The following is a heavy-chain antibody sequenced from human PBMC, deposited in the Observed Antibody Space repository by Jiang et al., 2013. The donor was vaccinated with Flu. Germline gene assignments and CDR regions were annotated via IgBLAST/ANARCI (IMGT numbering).Heavy chain of an antibody. J-gene: IGHJ4*02. V-gene: IGHV4-59*01. CDR2: IYHSGST. CDR1: GGSLSSYF. Sequence: PGLVKPSETLSLTCTVSGGSLSSYFWHWIRQPPGKGLEWIGSIYHSGSTNYNPSYNPSLKNRVTIFTDTSTDQISLKVSSVTAADTAVYYCAREIYGGNSRPFDNWGQG. D-gene: IGHD4-23*01. CDR3: AREIYGGNSRPFDN.